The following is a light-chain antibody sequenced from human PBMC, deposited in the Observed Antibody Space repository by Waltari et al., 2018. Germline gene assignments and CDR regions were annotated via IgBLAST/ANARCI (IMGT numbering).Light chain of an antibody. CDR3: QHHVRLPAT. V-gene: IGKV3-20*01. CDR2: GAS. Sequence: IVLTQSPGTLSLSPGGKAPHSARASQNIGNYLAGYQQKPGQAPRLLIYGASSRPAGIPDRFSCSGSGADFSLTISRLEPEDFAVYYCQHHVRLPATFGKGTKV. J-gene: IGKJ1*01. CDR1: QNIGNY.